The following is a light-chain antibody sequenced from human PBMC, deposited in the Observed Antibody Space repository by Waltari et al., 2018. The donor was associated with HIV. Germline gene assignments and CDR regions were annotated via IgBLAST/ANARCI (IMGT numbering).Light chain of an antibody. CDR2: GAS. CDR1: QSVSSSY. CDR3: QQYGSSPGYT. J-gene: IGKJ2*01. Sequence: EIVLTQSPGTLSLSPGERATLSCRASQSVSSSYLAWYRQKPGQAPRLLIYGASSRATGLPDRFSGSGSGTDFTLTISRLEPEDFAVYDCQQYGSSPGYTFGQGTKLEIK. V-gene: IGKV3-20*01.